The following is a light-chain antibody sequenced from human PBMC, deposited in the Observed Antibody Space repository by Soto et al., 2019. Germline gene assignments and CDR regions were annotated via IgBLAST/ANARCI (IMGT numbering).Light chain of an antibody. CDR3: QQFGSSMYT. V-gene: IGKV3-20*01. Sequence: EIVLTQSPGTLSLSPGERATLSCRASQSVSSSYLAWYQQKPGQAPRLLIRGASSRAPGIPDRFSGSGSGTDFTLTISRLEPEDFAVYYCQQFGSSMYTFGQGTKLEIK. CDR2: GAS. J-gene: IGKJ2*01. CDR1: QSVSSSY.